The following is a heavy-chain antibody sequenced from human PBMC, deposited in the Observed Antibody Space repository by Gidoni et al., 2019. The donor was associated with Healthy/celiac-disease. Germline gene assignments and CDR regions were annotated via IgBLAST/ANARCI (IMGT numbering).Heavy chain of an antibody. D-gene: IGHD2-21*02. J-gene: IGHJ1*01. CDR2: ISWDGGST. V-gene: IGHV3-43*01. Sequence: EVQLVESGGVVVQPGGSLRLSCAASGFTFVDYTMHWVRQAPGKGLEWVSLISWDGGSTYYADSVKGRFTISRDNSKNSLYLQMNSLRTEDTALYYCAKDTVTGPPPEYFQHWGQGTLVTVSS. CDR1: GFTFVDYT. CDR3: AKDTVTGPPPEYFQH.